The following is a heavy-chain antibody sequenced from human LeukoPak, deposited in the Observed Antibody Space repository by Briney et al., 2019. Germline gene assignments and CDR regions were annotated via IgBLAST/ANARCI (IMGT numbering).Heavy chain of an antibody. J-gene: IGHJ4*02. Sequence: ASVKVSCKASGYSFTSYYIHWVRLAPGQGLEWMGVINPSGGSTRYAQKFEGRVTMTRDMSTSTVYMELSSLRSEDTAVYYCARGSGSSWYFYFDYWGQGTLVTVSS. V-gene: IGHV1-46*01. CDR1: GYSFTSYY. D-gene: IGHD6-13*01. CDR2: INPSGGST. CDR3: ARGSGSSWYFYFDY.